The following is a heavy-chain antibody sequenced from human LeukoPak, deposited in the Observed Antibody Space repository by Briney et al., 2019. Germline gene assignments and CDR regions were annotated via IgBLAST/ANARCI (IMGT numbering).Heavy chain of an antibody. CDR1: GGSISSGGYY. J-gene: IGHJ4*02. CDR2: IYYSGST. Sequence: SETLSLTCTVSGGSISSGGYYWSWIRQHPGKGLEWIGYIYYSGSTYYNPSLKSRVTISVDTSKNQFSLKLSSVTAADTAVYYCARRSGYCSGGSCYSSYFDYWGQGTLVTVSS. D-gene: IGHD2-15*01. V-gene: IGHV4-31*03. CDR3: ARRSGYCSGGSCYSSYFDY.